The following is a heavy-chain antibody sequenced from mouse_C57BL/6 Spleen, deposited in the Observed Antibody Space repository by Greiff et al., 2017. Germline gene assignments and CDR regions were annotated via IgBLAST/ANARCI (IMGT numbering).Heavy chain of an antibody. Sequence: EVQLVESGGGLVQPKGSLKLSCAASGFSFNTYAMNWVRQAPGKGFEWVARIRSKSNNYATYYAVSGKDRFTISRDASESMIYLQMLNLKADDTAIYYCVRDLNFDYWGQGTTLTVSS. V-gene: IGHV10-1*01. CDR1: GFSFNTYA. CDR3: VRDLNFDY. CDR2: IRSKSNNYAT. J-gene: IGHJ2*01.